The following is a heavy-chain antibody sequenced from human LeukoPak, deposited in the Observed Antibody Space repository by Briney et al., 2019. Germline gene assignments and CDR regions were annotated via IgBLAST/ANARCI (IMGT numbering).Heavy chain of an antibody. CDR2: IYYSGTT. V-gene: IGHV4-39*01. CDR1: GGSISSSSYY. D-gene: IGHD3/OR15-3a*01. CDR3: ARQTGSGLFILP. Sequence: SETLSLTCTVSGGSISSSSYYWGWIRQPPGKGLEWIGSIYYSGTTYYNPSLKSRVTISVDTSKNQFSLKLTSVTAADTAVYYCARQTGSGLFILPGGQGTLVTVSS. J-gene: IGHJ4*02.